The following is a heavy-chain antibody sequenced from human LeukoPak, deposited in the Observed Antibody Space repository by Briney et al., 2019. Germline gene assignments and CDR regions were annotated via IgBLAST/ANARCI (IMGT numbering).Heavy chain of an antibody. V-gene: IGHV3-74*01. J-gene: IGHJ4*02. CDR1: GFTFSSYW. D-gene: IGHD3-10*01. CDR2: INTDGSST. Sequence: GGSLRLSCAASGFTFSSYWMHWVRQAPGKGLVWVSLINTDGSSTNYADSVRGRFTISRDNAKNTLHLQMNSLRAEDTAVYYCARVADLWIDYWGQGTLVTVSS. CDR3: ARVADLWIDY.